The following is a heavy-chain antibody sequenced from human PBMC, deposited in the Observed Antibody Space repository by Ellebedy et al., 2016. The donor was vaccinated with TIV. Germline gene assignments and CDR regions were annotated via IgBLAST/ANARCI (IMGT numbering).Heavy chain of an antibody. CDR3: ARGRAPMVQLERRNYYYYGMDV. CDR1: GYTFTGYY. CDR2: INPNSGGT. V-gene: IGHV1-2*02. Sequence: ASVKVSCKASGYTFTGYYMHWVRQAPGQGLEWMGWINPNSGGTNYAQKFQGRVTMTRDTSISTAYMELSRLRSDDTAVYYCARGRAPMVQLERRNYYYYGMDVWGQGTTVTVSS. J-gene: IGHJ6*02. D-gene: IGHD1-1*01.